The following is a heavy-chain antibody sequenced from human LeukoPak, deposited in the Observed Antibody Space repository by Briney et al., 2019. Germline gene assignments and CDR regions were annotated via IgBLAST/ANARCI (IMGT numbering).Heavy chain of an antibody. V-gene: IGHV4-59*01. CDR3: AREGVLRFLEFFSGTSRRWFDP. D-gene: IGHD3-3*01. CDR2: MYYSGST. CDR1: GGSISSYY. J-gene: IGHJ5*02. Sequence: PSETLSLTCTVSGGSISSYYWSWIRQPPGKGLEWIGYMYYSGSTNYNPSLKSRVTISVDTSKNQFSLKLSSVTAADTAVYYCAREGVLRFLEFFSGTSRRWFDPWGQGTLVTVSS.